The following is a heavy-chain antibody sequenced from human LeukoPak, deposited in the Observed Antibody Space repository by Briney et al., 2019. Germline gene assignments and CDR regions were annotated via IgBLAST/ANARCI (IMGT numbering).Heavy chain of an antibody. V-gene: IGHV1-46*01. CDR1: GYTFTSYY. J-gene: IGHJ4*02. CDR2: INPSGGST. D-gene: IGHD3-22*01. CDR3: ARDSPTNYYDAG. Sequence: ASVKVSCKASGYTFTSYYMHWVRQAPGQGLEWMGIINPSGGSTSYAQKFQGRVTMTRDMSTSIAYMELSSLRSEDTAVYYCARDSPTNYYDAGWGQGTLVTVSS.